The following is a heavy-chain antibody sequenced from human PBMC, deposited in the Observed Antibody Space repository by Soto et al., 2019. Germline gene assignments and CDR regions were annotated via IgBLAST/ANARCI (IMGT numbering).Heavy chain of an antibody. CDR1: NDSISTYY. V-gene: IGHV4-59*08. J-gene: IGHJ4*02. CDR3: ARPGRDWGALHY. D-gene: IGHD7-27*01. CDR2: IYYSGST. Sequence: QVQLQESGPGLVKPSEPLSLTCTVSNDSISTYYWTWIRQPPGKGLEWIGFIYYSGSTNYNPSLQSRVTISVDTSKNQFALKMNSVTAADTAVYYCARPGRDWGALHYWGQGTLVTVSS.